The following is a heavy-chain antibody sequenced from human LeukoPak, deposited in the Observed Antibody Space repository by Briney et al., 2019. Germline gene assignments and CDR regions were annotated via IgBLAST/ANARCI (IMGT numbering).Heavy chain of an antibody. CDR1: GGSMSSYY. D-gene: IGHD5-24*01. CDR3: ARGARAGYNLEPFDY. CDR2: IHYGGST. V-gene: IGHV4-59*08. J-gene: IGHJ4*02. Sequence: SETLSLTCTVSGGSMSSYYWSCIRQPPGKGLEGIGHIHYGGSTKENPSRKSRVTISVVTSKSQFSLKLSSVTAADTAVYYCARGARAGYNLEPFDYWGQGTLVAVSS.